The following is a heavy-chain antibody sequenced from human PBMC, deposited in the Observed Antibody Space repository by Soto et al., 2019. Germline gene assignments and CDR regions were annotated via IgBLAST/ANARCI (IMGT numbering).Heavy chain of an antibody. J-gene: IGHJ4*02. Sequence: SETLSLTCTVSGGSIISTSYYWGWIRQPPGKGLEWIGEIAHDGHTNYNPSLSGRVTMSVDLSNSQFSLNVASVTAADTAVYFCVGGRDYDYWGQGTLVTVSS. V-gene: IGHV4-39*07. D-gene: IGHD1-26*01. CDR3: VGGRDYDY. CDR1: GGSIISTSYY. CDR2: IAHDGHT.